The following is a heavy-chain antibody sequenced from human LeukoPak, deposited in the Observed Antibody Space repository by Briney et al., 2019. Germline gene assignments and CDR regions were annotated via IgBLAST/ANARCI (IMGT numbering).Heavy chain of an antibody. Sequence: GGSLRLSCAASGFTFSSYWMHWVRHAPGEGLVWVSRINSDGSTTNYADSVKGRFTISRDNAKNTLYLQINSLRDEDTAVYYCAREFRVLPDIWGQGTMVTVSS. V-gene: IGHV3-74*01. CDR1: GFTFSSYW. CDR3: AREFRVLPDI. D-gene: IGHD2-8*02. J-gene: IGHJ3*02. CDR2: INSDGSTT.